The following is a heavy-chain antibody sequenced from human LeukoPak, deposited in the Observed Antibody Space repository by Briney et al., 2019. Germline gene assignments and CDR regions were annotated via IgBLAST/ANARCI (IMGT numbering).Heavy chain of an antibody. CDR1: GYTLTELS. Sequence: ATVKVSCKVSGYTLTELSMHWVRQAPGKGLEWMGGFDPEDGETIYAQKFQGRVTMTEDTSTDTAYMELSSLRSEDTAVYYCATDQESSSWYYGMDVWGQGTTVTVSS. CDR3: ATDQESSSWYYGMDV. V-gene: IGHV1-24*01. CDR2: FDPEDGET. J-gene: IGHJ6*02. D-gene: IGHD6-13*01.